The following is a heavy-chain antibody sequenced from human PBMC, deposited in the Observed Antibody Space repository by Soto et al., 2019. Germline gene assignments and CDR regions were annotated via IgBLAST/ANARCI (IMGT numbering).Heavy chain of an antibody. J-gene: IGHJ4*02. CDR2: IYWDDDK. V-gene: IGHV2-5*02. D-gene: IGHD3-3*01. CDR3: AHSIPPRIFSY. CDR1: GFSLTSSGVG. Sequence: QITLKESGPTLVKPTQTLTLTCTFSGFSLTSSGVGVGWVRQPPGKALEWLALIYWDDDKRYSPSLKSRLTITKDTSKNQLVLTMTNMDPVDTGTYYCAHSIPPRIFSYWGQGTLVTVSS.